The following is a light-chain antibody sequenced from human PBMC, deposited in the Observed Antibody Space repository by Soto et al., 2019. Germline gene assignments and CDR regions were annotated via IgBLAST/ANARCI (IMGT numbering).Light chain of an antibody. CDR3: CSYVGRNTYV. Sequence: QSAVTQPRSASGSPGQSITISCTGTSSVVGGYNYVSWYQQHPAKAPKLIIFDVSKRPSGVPNRFSGSKSGNTASLTISGLRSEDEADYYCCSYVGRNTYVFGTGTKLTVL. CDR1: SSVVGGYNY. V-gene: IGLV2-11*01. J-gene: IGLJ1*01. CDR2: DVS.